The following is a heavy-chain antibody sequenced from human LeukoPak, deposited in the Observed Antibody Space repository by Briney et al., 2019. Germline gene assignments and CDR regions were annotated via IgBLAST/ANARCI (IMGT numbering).Heavy chain of an antibody. CDR3: ARDLSGIAGYTYGRGIDY. CDR1: GFTFSSYG. J-gene: IGHJ4*02. CDR2: IRYDGSNK. V-gene: IGHV3-30*02. D-gene: IGHD5-18*01. Sequence: PGGSLRLSCAASGFTFSSYGMHWVRQAPGKGLEWVAFIRYDGSNKYYADSVKGRSTISRDNSKNTLYLQMNSLRAEDTAVYYCARDLSGIAGYTYGRGIDYRGQGTLVTVSS.